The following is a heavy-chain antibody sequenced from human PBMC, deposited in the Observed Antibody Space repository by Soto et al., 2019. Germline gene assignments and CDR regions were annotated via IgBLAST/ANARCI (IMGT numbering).Heavy chain of an antibody. CDR2: INPNSGGT. V-gene: IGHV1-2*02. J-gene: IGHJ4*02. D-gene: IGHD3-22*01. CDR1: GYTFTGYY. CDR3: ARDVVYYESSGYYFDY. Sequence: ASVKVSCKASGYTFTGYYMHWVRQAPGQGLEWMGWINPNSGGTNYAQKFQGRVTMTRDTSISTAYMELSRLRSDDTAVYYCARDVVYYESSGYYFDYWGQGTLVTVSS.